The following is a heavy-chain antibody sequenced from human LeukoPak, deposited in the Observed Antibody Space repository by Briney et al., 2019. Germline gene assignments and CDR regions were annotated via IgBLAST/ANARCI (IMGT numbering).Heavy chain of an antibody. CDR3: AKEYCSGGSCLNY. V-gene: IGHV3-30*02. Sequence: PGGSLRPSCAASGFTFSSYGMHWVRQAPGKGLEWVAFIRYDGSNKYYADSVKGRFTISRDNSKNTLYLQMNSLRAEDTAVYYCAKEYCSGGSCLNYWGQGTLVTVSS. CDR1: GFTFSSYG. J-gene: IGHJ4*02. CDR2: IRYDGSNK. D-gene: IGHD2-15*01.